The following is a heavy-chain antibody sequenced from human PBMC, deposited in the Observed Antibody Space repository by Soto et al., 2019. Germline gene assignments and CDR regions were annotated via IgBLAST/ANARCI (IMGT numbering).Heavy chain of an antibody. CDR1: GGSISSGDYY. J-gene: IGHJ4*02. D-gene: IGHD4-17*01. CDR3: ASQMYGSNASFDS. Sequence: SETLSLTCTVSGGSISSGDYYWSWIRQPPGKGLEWIGYIYYSGSTYYNPSLKSRVIISLDTSKNQFSLKLSSVTAADTAVYYGASQMYGSNASFDSWGQGALGTFSS. CDR2: IYYSGST. V-gene: IGHV4-30-4*01.